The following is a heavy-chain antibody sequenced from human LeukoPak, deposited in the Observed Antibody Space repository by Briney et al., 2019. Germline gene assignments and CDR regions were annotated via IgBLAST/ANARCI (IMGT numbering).Heavy chain of an antibody. CDR2: IYSGGST. CDR1: GFTVSSNY. Sequence: GGSLRLSCAASGFTVSSNYMSWVRQAPGKGLEWVSVIYSGGSTYYADSVKGRFTISRDNSKNTLYLQMNSPRAEDTAVYYCARGYSGYDPPDYWGQGTLVTVSS. D-gene: IGHD5-12*01. V-gene: IGHV3-53*01. J-gene: IGHJ4*02. CDR3: ARGYSGYDPPDY.